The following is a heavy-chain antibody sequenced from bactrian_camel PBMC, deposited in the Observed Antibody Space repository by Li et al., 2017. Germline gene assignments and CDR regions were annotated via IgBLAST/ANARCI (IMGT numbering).Heavy chain of an antibody. CDR3: VALVAGYALGY. J-gene: IGHJ6*01. CDR2: LFRRDGST. CDR1: GYDTFC. Sequence: HVQLVESGGGSVQAGGSLRLSCVASGYDTFCMGWFRQTPGKGREGIAYLFRRDGSTAYVDSVKGRFTISEDNSKKTLYLQMSSLKIEDTATYYCVALVAGYALGYWGQGTQV. D-gene: IGHD7*01. V-gene: IGHV3S63*01.